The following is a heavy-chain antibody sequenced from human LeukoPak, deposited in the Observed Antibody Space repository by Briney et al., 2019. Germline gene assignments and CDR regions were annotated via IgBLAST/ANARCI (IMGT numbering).Heavy chain of an antibody. CDR3: ARDQLGDAVDI. D-gene: IGHD3-16*01. Sequence: SETLSLTCTVSGGSISSSSYYWSWIRQPPGKGLEWIGYIYYSGSTNYNPSLKSRVTISVDTSKNQFSLRLNSVTAADTTVYYCARDQLGDAVDIWGQGTMVTVSS. CDR1: GGSISSSSYY. V-gene: IGHV4-61*01. CDR2: IYYSGST. J-gene: IGHJ3*02.